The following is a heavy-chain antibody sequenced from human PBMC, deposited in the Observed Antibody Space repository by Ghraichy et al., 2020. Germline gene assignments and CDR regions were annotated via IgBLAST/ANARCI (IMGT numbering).Heavy chain of an antibody. CDR3: GYCNSNNCYTHFAY. J-gene: IGHJ4*02. D-gene: IGHD2-2*02. Sequence: GGSLRLSCTASGFTFGDYAMTWFRQAPGKGLEWVGLIRSKGYGGTTDYAASVKGRFTISRDDSKSVAYLQMNSLKTEDTAVYYCGYCNSNNCYTHFAYWGQGTLVTVSS. CDR2: IRSKGYGGTT. V-gene: IGHV3-49*03. CDR1: GFTFGDYA.